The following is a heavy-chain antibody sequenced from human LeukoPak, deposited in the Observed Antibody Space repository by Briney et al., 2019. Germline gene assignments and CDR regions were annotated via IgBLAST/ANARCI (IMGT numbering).Heavy chain of an antibody. V-gene: IGHV3-7*01. CDR3: ARSQRDYGGKTFGDAFDY. CDR1: GFTFSNYW. Sequence: GGSLRLSCAASGFTFSNYWMTWVRQAPGKGLEWVANMNQDGSGKYYVDSAKGRFAISRDNAKNSLYLQMNSLRAEDTAVYYCARSQRDYGGKTFGDAFDYWGQGTLVTVSS. D-gene: IGHD4-23*01. J-gene: IGHJ4*02. CDR2: MNQDGSGK.